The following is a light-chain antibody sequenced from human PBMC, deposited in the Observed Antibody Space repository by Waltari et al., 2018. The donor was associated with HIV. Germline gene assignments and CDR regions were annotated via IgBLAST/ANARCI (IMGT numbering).Light chain of an antibody. V-gene: IGKV3-11*01. CDR2: DAS. CDR1: QSVSSY. CDR3: QQRSNWPT. J-gene: IGKJ1*01. Sequence: EIVPTQSPATLTLPPGERASLPCRASQSVSSYLAWYQQKPGQAPRLLIYDASNRATGIPPRFSGSGSGTDFTLTISSLEPEDFAVYYCQQRSNWPTFGQGTKVEIK.